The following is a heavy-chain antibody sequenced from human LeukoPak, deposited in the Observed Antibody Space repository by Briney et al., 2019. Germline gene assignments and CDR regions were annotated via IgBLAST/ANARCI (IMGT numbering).Heavy chain of an antibody. V-gene: IGHV3-74*01. CDR3: ARDGVAARGWFDP. J-gene: IGHJ5*02. Sequence: GGSLRLSCAASGFTFSGYWMHWVRQAPGKGLVWVSRINSDGSSTSYADSVKGRFTISRDNVKNTLYLQMNSLRAEDTAVYHCARDGVAARGWFDPWGQGTLVTVSS. CDR2: INSDGSST. CDR1: GFTFSGYW. D-gene: IGHD6-6*01.